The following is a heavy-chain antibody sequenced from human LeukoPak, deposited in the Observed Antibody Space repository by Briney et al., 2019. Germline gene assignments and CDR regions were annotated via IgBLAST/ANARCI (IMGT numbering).Heavy chain of an antibody. V-gene: IGHV4-34*01. Sequence: SETLSLTCAVYGGSFSGYYWSWIRQPPGKALEWIGEINHSGSTNYNPSLKSRVTISVDTSKNQFSLKLSSVTAADTAVYYCARGAAAGTSGVFGSYYYYYMDVWGKGTTVTVSS. CDR2: INHSGST. CDR3: ARGAAAGTSGVFGSYYYYYMDV. J-gene: IGHJ6*03. D-gene: IGHD6-13*01. CDR1: GGSFSGYY.